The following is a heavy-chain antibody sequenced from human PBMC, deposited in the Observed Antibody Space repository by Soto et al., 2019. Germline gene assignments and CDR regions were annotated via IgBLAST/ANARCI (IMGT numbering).Heavy chain of an antibody. CDR1: GDRFTDYY. Sequence: QVQLVQSGAEVKEPGASVTVSCRASGDRFTDYYMHWVRQAPGQGLEWMGWINPNSGVTKYAQKVQGWVTMTRDTSIRTVYMQRSRLGFDGTAIYYCARESGGATATLDYYYFYMDVWGTGTTVTVSS. J-gene: IGHJ6*03. CDR3: ARESGGATATLDYYYFYMDV. V-gene: IGHV1-2*04. CDR2: INPNSGVT. D-gene: IGHD5-12*01.